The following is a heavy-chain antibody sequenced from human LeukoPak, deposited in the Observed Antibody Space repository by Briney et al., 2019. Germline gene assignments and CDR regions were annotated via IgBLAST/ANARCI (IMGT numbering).Heavy chain of an antibody. V-gene: IGHV3-66*04. J-gene: IGHJ5*02. CDR3: ARLFYDP. Sequence: GSLKISLSTSGFTRKKHYNNLVRQGSGKGLEWVSVIYSGGSTYYADSVKGRFTISRDNSKNTLYLQMNSLRAEDTAVYYCARLFYDPWGQGTLVTVSS. CDR1: GFTRKKHY. CDR2: IYSGGST.